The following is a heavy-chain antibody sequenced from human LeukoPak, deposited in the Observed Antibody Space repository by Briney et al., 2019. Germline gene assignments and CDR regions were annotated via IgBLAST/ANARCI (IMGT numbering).Heavy chain of an antibody. J-gene: IGHJ4*02. Sequence: PSETLSLTCTVSGGSISSSSYYWGWIRQPPGKGLEWIGSIYYSGSTYYNPSLKSRVTISVDTSKNQFSLKLSSVTAADTAVYYCARDGVYNDYGGNSAQHVNWGQGTLVTVSS. CDR2: IYYSGST. CDR1: GGSISSSSYY. V-gene: IGHV4-39*07. CDR3: ARDGVYNDYGGNSAQHVN. D-gene: IGHD4-23*01.